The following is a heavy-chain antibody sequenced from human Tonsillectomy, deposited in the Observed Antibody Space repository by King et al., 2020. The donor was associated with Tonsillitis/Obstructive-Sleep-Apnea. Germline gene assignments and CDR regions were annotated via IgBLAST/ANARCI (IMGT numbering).Heavy chain of an antibody. Sequence: VQLVESGGGLVKPGGSLRVSCAVSGFTFSSAWMYWVRQAPGKGLEWVGHIKSKTDGATSDHAAPVKGRITISRDDKRNTLYLQMHSLRTEETGVYYCDYYFLYLYGMDAGGQGTTVTGSS. J-gene: IGHJ6*02. V-gene: IGHV3-15*01. CDR1: GFTFSSAW. D-gene: IGHD3-16*01. CDR2: IKSKTDGATS. CDR3: DYYFLYLYGMDA.